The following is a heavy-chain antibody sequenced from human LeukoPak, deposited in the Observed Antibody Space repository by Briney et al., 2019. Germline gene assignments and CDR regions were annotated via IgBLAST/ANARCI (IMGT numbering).Heavy chain of an antibody. D-gene: IGHD1-26*01. CDR2: IYSSGGT. J-gene: IGHJ4*02. CDR1: GGSISSYY. CDR3: ASYSGSNVYYGY. Sequence: SETLSLTCTVSGGSISSYYWTWIRQPAGKGVEWIGRIYSSGGTNYNPSLKSRVTMSVDMSKNQFSLKLSSVTAADTAVYYCASYSGSNVYYGYWGPGTLVTVSS. V-gene: IGHV4-4*07.